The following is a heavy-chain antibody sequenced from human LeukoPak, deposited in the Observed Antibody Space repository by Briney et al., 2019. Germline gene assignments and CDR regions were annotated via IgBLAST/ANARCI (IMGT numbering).Heavy chain of an antibody. CDR3: AREASGNYHVFDS. CDR1: GFSFSNYF. CDR2: ITNSGRST. J-gene: IGHJ4*02. D-gene: IGHD1-26*01. Sequence: PGGSLRLSSEASGFSFSNYFMSWIRQAPGKGLEWVSYITNSGRSTNYADAVKGRFTISRDNAKKSIYLEMTDLRAEDTGVYYCAREASGNYHVFDSWGQGTLVTVSS. V-gene: IGHV3-11*04.